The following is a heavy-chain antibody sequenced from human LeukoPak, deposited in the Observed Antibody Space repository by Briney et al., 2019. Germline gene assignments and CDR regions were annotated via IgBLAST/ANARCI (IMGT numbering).Heavy chain of an antibody. Sequence: GGSLRLSCAASGFTFSSYSMNWVRQAPGKGLEWVSYISSSSSTIYYADSVKGRFTISRENAKNSLYLQMNSLRAGDTAVYYCARSIGDYESEVFDIWGQGTVVTVSS. V-gene: IGHV3-48*01. D-gene: IGHD4-17*01. CDR2: ISSSSSTI. CDR1: GFTFSSYS. CDR3: ARSIGDYESEVFDI. J-gene: IGHJ3*02.